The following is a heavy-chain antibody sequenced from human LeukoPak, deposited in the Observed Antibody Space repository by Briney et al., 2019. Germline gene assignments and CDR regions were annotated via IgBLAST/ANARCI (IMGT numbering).Heavy chain of an antibody. J-gene: IGHJ3*02. CDR2: INPNSGGT. CDR1: GYTFTGYY. D-gene: IGHD4-23*01. Sequence: ASVKVSCKASGYTFTGYYMHWVRQAPGQGLEWMGWINPNSGGTNYAQKFQGRVTMTRDTSISTAYMELSRLRSDDTAVYYCARGSGGNPGSAFDIWGQGTMVTVSS. CDR3: ARGSGGNPGSAFDI. V-gene: IGHV1-2*02.